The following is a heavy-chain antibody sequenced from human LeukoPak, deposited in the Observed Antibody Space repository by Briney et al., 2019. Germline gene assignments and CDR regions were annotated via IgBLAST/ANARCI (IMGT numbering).Heavy chain of an antibody. CDR1: GFTFSSYA. J-gene: IGHJ4*02. V-gene: IGHV3-64*01. CDR3: AKEKVATTLRYYDN. Sequence: GGSLRLSCAASGFTFSSYAMHWVRQAPGKGLEYVSAISSNGGSTYYANSVKGRFTISRDNSKNTVDLQMNSLRDEDTAVYYCAKEKVATTLRYYDNWGQGTLVTVSS. CDR2: ISSNGGST. D-gene: IGHD2-15*01.